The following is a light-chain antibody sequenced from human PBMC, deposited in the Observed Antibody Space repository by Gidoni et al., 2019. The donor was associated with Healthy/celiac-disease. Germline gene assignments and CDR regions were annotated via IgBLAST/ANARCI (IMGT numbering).Light chain of an antibody. CDR3: QQYNSYPYT. CDR2: KAS. CDR1: QSISSW. V-gene: IGKV1-5*03. Sequence: DIQMTQSPSTLSASVGDRVTITCRASQSISSWLTWYQQKPGKAPKLLIYKASSLESGVPSRFSGSGSGTEFTLTISSLQPDDFATYYCQQYNSYPYTFGQGTKLEIK. J-gene: IGKJ2*01.